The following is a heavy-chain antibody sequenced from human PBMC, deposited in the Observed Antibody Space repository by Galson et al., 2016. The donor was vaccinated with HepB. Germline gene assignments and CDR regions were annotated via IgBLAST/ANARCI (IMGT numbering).Heavy chain of an antibody. CDR1: GGSISGYY. D-gene: IGHD3-22*01. J-gene: IGHJ1*01. Sequence: SETLSLTCTVSGGSISGYYWSWIRQSPGQGLQYIGYISDTGTTNYIPSLESRVSMSLDSSKNQFSLKLTSVTGADTAVYYCARDDDTDSHYSRFQYWGQGTQVTVSS. CDR2: ISDTGTT. V-gene: IGHV4-59*01. CDR3: ARDDDTDSHYSRFQY.